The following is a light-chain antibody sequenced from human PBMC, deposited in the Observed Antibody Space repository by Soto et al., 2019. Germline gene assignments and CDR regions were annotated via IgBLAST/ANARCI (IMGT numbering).Light chain of an antibody. Sequence: DIQMTQSPSSLSASVGDRVTITCRASQGISHYLACYQQRPGQVPKLLIHDANILQSGVPSRFSGSGSGTDFTLTISSLQPEDVATYYCQKYNSATRTFGQGTKVDIK. V-gene: IGKV1-27*01. CDR1: QGISHY. CDR2: DAN. CDR3: QKYNSATRT. J-gene: IGKJ1*01.